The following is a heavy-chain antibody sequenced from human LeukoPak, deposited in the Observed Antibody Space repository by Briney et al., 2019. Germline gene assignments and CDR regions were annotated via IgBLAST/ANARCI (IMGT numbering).Heavy chain of an antibody. CDR2: IYYSGST. Sequence: SETLSLTCTVSGGSISSSSHYWGWIRQPPGKGLEWIGSIYYSGSTYYNPSLKSRVTISVDTSKSQFSLKLSSVTAADTAMYYRARPGSSWRVDYWGQGTLVTVSS. J-gene: IGHJ4*02. CDR3: ARPGSSWRVDY. V-gene: IGHV4-39*01. CDR1: GGSISSSSHY. D-gene: IGHD6-6*01.